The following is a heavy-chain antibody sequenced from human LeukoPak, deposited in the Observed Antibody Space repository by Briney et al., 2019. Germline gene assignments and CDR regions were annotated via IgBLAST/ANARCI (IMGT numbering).Heavy chain of an antibody. Sequence: SVTVSCKASGYTFTSYDINWVRQAPGQGLEWMGGIIPIFGTANYAQKFQGRVTITADESTSTAYMELSSLRSEDTAVYYCARGFGVVVPAAIGAFDIWGQGTMVTVSS. J-gene: IGHJ3*02. CDR1: GYTFTSYD. V-gene: IGHV1-69*13. D-gene: IGHD2-2*01. CDR3: ARGFGVVVPAAIGAFDI. CDR2: IIPIFGTA.